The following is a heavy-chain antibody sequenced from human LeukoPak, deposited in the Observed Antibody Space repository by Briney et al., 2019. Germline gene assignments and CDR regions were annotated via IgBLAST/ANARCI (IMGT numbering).Heavy chain of an antibody. CDR2: INHSRST. CDR3: ARENYYFDY. V-gene: IGHV4-34*01. J-gene: IGHJ4*02. CDR1: VGSFSGYY. D-gene: IGHD2/OR15-2a*01. Sequence: SETLSLTCAVYVGSFSGYYWSWIRQPPGKGLEWIGEINHSRSTNYNPSLKSRVTISMDTSKNQFSLKLSSVTAADTAMYYCARENYYFDYWGQGILVTVSS.